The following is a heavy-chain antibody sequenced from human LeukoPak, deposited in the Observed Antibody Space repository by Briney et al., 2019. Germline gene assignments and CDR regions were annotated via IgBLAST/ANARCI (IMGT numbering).Heavy chain of an antibody. CDR2: MKQDGSEK. V-gene: IGHV3-7*01. D-gene: IGHD2-21*02. CDR3: ARSVTASFDY. Sequence: QPGGSLRLSCAASGFTISSYWMSWVRQAPGKGLEWVANMKQDGSEKYYVDSVKGRFTISRDNAKNSLYLQMNSLRAEDTAVYYCARSVTASFDYWGQGTLVTVSS. J-gene: IGHJ4*02. CDR1: GFTISSYW.